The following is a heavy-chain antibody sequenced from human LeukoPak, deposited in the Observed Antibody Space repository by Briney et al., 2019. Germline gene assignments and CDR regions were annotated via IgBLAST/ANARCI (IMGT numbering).Heavy chain of an antibody. CDR3: ARANYGSGNWWFDP. J-gene: IGHJ5*02. V-gene: IGHV5-51*01. CDR1: GYSFTSNL. CDR2: IYPGDSDT. D-gene: IGHD3-10*01. Sequence: GESLKISCKVSGYSFTSNLIGWARQMPGKGLEWMGVIYPGDSDTRYHPSFQGQVTISADKSITTAYLQWSSLKASDTAIYYCARANYGSGNWWFDPWGQGTLVTVSS.